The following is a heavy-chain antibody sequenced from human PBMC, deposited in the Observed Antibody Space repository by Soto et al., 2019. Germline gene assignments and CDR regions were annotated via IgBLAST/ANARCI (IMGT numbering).Heavy chain of an antibody. CDR1: GFTFGDYA. Sequence: LRLSCTTSGFTFGDYAVNWVRQAPGKGLEWVGFIRSKAYGGTPEYAASVKGRFTIARDDSKSIAYVQMDSLKTEDTAVYYCSRSSTAARGQYLDYWGQGTLVTVSS. V-gene: IGHV3-49*04. D-gene: IGHD6-6*01. CDR3: SRSSTAARGQYLDY. CDR2: IRSKAYGGTP. J-gene: IGHJ4*02.